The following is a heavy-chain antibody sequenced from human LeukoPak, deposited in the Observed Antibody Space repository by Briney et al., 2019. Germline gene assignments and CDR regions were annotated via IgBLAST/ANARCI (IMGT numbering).Heavy chain of an antibody. J-gene: IGHJ4*02. CDR3: ARSKSSSSWSFDY. D-gene: IGHD6-13*01. Sequence: KPSETLSLTCTVSGGSISSYYWSWIRQPPGKGLEWIGYIYYSGSTNYNPSLKSRVTMSVDTSKNQFSLKLSSVTAADTAVYYCARSKSSSSWSFDYWGQGTLVTVSS. V-gene: IGHV4-59*01. CDR2: IYYSGST. CDR1: GGSISSYY.